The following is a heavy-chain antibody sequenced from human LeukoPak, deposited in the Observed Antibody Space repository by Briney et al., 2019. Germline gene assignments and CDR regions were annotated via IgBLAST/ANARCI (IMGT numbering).Heavy chain of an antibody. Sequence: ASVKVSCKASGYTFTGYYMHWVRQAPGQGLEWMGWINPNSGGTNYAQKFQGRVTMTRDTSISTAYMELSRLRSDDTAVYYCARDGGNDYSNYDYWGQGTLVTVSS. V-gene: IGHV1-2*02. CDR3: ARDGGNDYSNYDY. J-gene: IGHJ4*02. D-gene: IGHD4-11*01. CDR2: INPNSGGT. CDR1: GYTFTGYY.